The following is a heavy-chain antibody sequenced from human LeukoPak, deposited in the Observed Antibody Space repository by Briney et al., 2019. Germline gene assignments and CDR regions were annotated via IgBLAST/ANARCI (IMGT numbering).Heavy chain of an antibody. CDR3: ARSREQWLVRSFDY. J-gene: IGHJ4*02. CDR2: IYNSGSA. Sequence: SETLSLTCTVSGDSISSYYWNWIRQPPGKGLEWIGYIYNSGSADSNPSLKSRVTISVDTSKNQFSLKLSSVTAADTAVYYCARSREQWLVRSFDYWGQGTLVTVSS. D-gene: IGHD6-19*01. CDR1: GDSISSYY. V-gene: IGHV4-59*08.